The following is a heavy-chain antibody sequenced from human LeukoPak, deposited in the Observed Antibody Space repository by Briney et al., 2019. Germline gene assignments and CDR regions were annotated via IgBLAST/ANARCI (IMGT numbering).Heavy chain of an antibody. J-gene: IGHJ4*02. CDR2: ISTSSNYR. CDR3: ARDRSSSWYANYFDY. CDR1: GFTFSNYN. D-gene: IGHD6-13*01. V-gene: IGHV3-21*01. Sequence: GGSLRLSCAASGFTFSNYNMNWVRQAPGKGLEWVSSISTSSNYRYYADSVKGRFTISRDNAKKLLYLQMNSLRAEDTAVYYCARDRSSSWYANYFDYWGQGTLVTVSS.